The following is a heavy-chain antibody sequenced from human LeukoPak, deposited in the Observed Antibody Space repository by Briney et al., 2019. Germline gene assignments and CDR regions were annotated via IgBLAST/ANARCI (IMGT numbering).Heavy chain of an antibody. Sequence: SETLSLTCAVSGGSISSGGYPWSWIRQPPGKGLEWIGYIYHSGSTYYNPSLKSRVTISVDRSKNQFSLKLSSVTAADTAVYYCARGGDIVVVVAANYAFDIWGQGTMVTVSS. J-gene: IGHJ3*02. V-gene: IGHV4-30-2*01. CDR3: ARGGDIVVVVAANYAFDI. D-gene: IGHD2-15*01. CDR1: GGSISSGGYP. CDR2: IYHSGST.